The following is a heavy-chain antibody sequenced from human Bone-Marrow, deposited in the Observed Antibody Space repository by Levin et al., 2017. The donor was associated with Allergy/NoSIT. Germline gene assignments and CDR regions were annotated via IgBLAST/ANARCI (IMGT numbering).Heavy chain of an antibody. CDR1: GGSFTTFF. Sequence: SQTLSLTCTVSGGSFTTFFWSWIRQPAGEGLEWIGRIATSGSTNYNPSLKSRVTLSVDTSKNQFSLHLNSLTAADTAVYFCVRDDSTFGGNNWFDPWGQGTLVIVSS. V-gene: IGHV4-4*07. CDR3: VRDDSTFGGNNWFDP. CDR2: IATSGST. D-gene: IGHD3-3*01. J-gene: IGHJ5*02.